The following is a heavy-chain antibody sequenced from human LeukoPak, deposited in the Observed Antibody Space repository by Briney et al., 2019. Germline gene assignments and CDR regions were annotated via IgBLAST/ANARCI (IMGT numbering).Heavy chain of an antibody. Sequence: PSETLSLTCTVSGDSISTYYWSWIRQPAGKGLEWIGRIFASGSTSYNPSLKRRVTMSVDTSKNQFSLKLNSVTAADTAVYYCAREASDYWGQGTLVTVSS. CDR2: IFASGST. CDR3: AREASDY. J-gene: IGHJ4*02. V-gene: IGHV4-4*07. CDR1: GDSISTYY.